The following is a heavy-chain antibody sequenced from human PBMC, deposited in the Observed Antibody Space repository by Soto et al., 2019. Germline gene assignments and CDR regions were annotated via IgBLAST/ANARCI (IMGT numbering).Heavy chain of an antibody. V-gene: IGHV5-51*01. CDR3: ARHSGYSYGYAVLPYYMDV. CDR1: GYSFTSYW. D-gene: IGHD5-18*01. CDR2: IYPGDSDT. Sequence: GESLKISCKGSGYSFTSYWIGWVRQMPGKGLEWMGIIYPGDSDTRYSPSFQGQVTISADKSISTAYLQWSSLKASDTAMYYCARHSGYSYGYAVLPYYMDVWGKGTTVTVSS. J-gene: IGHJ6*03.